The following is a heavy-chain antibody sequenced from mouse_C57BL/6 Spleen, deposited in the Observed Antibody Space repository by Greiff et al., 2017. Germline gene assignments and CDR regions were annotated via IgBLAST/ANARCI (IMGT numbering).Heavy chain of an antibody. CDR1: GFSFTSYG. Sequence: QVQLKESGPGLVQPSQCLSITCTASGFSFTSYGVHWVRQSPGKGLEWLGVIWRGGSTDYNAAFMSRLGITKDNTTGQVFFKMNSLQADDTAIYYCAKNGKIHDYAMGCWGQGTSVTASS. J-gene: IGHJ4*01. D-gene: IGHD4-1*01. V-gene: IGHV2-5*01. CDR3: AKNGKIHDYAMGC. CDR2: IWRGGST.